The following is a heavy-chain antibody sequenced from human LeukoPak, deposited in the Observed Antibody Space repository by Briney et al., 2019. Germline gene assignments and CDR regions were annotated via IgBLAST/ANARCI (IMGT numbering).Heavy chain of an antibody. D-gene: IGHD3-22*01. CDR2: IWYDGTNK. CDR1: GFTFSSYG. J-gene: IGHJ4*02. CDR3: ARAAYDSSGYLTL. V-gene: IGHV3-33*01. Sequence: PGGSLRLSCAASGFTFSSYGMHWVRQAPGKGLEWVAVIWYDGTNKYYADSVKGRFTISRDNSKNTLFLQMNSLRAEDTAVYYCARAAYDSSGYLTLWGRGTLVTVSS.